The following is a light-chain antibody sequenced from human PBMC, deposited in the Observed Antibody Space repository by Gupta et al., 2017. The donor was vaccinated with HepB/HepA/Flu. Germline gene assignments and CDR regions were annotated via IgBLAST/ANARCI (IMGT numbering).Light chain of an antibody. CDR2: LGS. J-gene: IGKJ3*01. Sequence: DIVLTQSPLSLPVTPGEPASISCRSSQSLLYSNGYHYLDWYLQKPGQSPQILIYLGSNRAPGVPDRFSVSRSGTDFTLTISRGEAEDVGIYYCFQALQTPFTFGPGTRVDIK. CDR1: QSLLYSNGYHY. V-gene: IGKV2-28*01. CDR3: FQALQTPFT.